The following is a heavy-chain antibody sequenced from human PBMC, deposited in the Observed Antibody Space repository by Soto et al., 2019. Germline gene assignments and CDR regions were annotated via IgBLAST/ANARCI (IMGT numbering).Heavy chain of an antibody. CDR1: GGSISSGGYY. CDR3: ARDRRDWFDP. Sequence: QVQLQESGPGLVKPSQTLSLTCTVSGGSISSGGYYWSWIRQHPGKGLEYIGYIHNSGTTYYNPSLHRRVTISMDTSKNHFSLKLSSVTAADTAVYYCARDRRDWFDPWGQGTLVTVSS. CDR2: IHNSGTT. J-gene: IGHJ5*02. V-gene: IGHV4-31*03.